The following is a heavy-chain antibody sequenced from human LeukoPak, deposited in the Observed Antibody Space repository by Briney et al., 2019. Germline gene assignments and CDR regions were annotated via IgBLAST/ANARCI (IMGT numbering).Heavy chain of an antibody. J-gene: IGHJ4*02. D-gene: IGHD2-2*01. CDR1: GYSFTFYW. CDR2: IDPSDSYT. V-gene: IGHV5-10-1*01. CDR3: ARREAYCSSTSCCPFDY. Sequence: GESLKISCKSSGYSFTFYWISWVRQMPGKGLEWMGRIDPSDSYTNYSPSFQGHVTISADKSISTAYLQWSSLKASDTAMYYCARREAYCSSTSCCPFDYWGQGTLVTVSS.